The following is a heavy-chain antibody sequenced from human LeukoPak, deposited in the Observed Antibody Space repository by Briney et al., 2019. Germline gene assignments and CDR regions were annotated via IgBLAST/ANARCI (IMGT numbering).Heavy chain of an antibody. CDR1: GYSFTSYW. J-gene: IGHJ5*02. D-gene: IGHD3-22*01. CDR3: ARHAYDSDT. V-gene: IGHV5-51*01. Sequence: PGESLKISCKGSGYSFTSYWIGWVRQLPGKGLEWMGIIYPGDSDTRYSPSFEGQVTFSADKSTSTAFLQWSSLKASDTAMYYCARHAYDSDTWGQGTLVTVSS. CDR2: IYPGDSDT.